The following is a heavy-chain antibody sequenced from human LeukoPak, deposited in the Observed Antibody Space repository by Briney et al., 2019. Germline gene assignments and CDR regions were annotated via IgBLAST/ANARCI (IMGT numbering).Heavy chain of an antibody. CDR2: INHSGTT. CDR1: GGSFSGNY. V-gene: IGHV4-34*01. D-gene: IGHD3-22*01. J-gene: IGHJ4*02. CDR3: ARRTGTYYYDSSGYSPWRYYFDY. Sequence: SETLSLTCADYGGSFSGNYWSWIRQPPGKGLEWIGDINHSGTTNYSPSLKSRVTISVDTSKNQFSLKLSSVTAADTAVFYCARRTGTYYYDSSGYSPWRYYFDYWGQGTLVTVSS.